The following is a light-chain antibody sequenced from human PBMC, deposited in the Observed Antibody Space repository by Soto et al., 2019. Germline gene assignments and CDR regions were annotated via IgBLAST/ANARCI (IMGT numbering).Light chain of an antibody. CDR3: QTGGTGVV. CDR1: SGHSNYA. J-gene: IGLJ2*01. Sequence: QAVVTQSPSASASLGASVKLTCTLSSGHSNYAIAWHQQQPEKGPRYLMKLNSDGSHSKGDGIPDRFSGSSSGAERYLTISVLQSEDEADYYCQTGGTGVVFGGGTKVTVL. CDR2: LNSDGSH. V-gene: IGLV4-69*01.